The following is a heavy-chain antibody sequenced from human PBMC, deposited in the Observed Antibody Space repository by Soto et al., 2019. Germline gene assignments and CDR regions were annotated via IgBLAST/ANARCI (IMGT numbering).Heavy chain of an antibody. CDR2: IIPILGIA. Sequence: GASVKVSCKASGGTFSSYTISWVRQAPGQGLEWMGRIIPILGIANYAQKFQGRVTITADKSTSTAYMELSSLRSEDTAVYYCARGIRYGRHSGLGDALDIWGQGTMVTVSS. D-gene: IGHD6-25*01. V-gene: IGHV1-69*02. CDR1: GGTFSSYT. CDR3: ARGIRYGRHSGLGDALDI. J-gene: IGHJ3*02.